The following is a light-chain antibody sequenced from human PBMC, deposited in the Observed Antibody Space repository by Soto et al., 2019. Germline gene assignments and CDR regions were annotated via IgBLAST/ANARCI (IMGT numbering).Light chain of an antibody. CDR3: ALWDDSLNGLRV. Sequence: QSVLTQPPSASGTPGQTVTISCSGSSSNIGSNLVNWYQLLPGTTPRLLIYNNNQRPSAVPDRFSGSKSGTSASLAISGLQSEDEGDYFRALWDDSLNGLRVFGGGTKVTVL. CDR1: SSNIGSNL. V-gene: IGLV1-44*01. CDR2: NNN. J-gene: IGLJ3*02.